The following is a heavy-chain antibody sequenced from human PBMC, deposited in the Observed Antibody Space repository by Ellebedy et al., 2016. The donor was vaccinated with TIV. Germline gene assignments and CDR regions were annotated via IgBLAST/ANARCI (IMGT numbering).Heavy chain of an antibody. CDR3: ARWVAVAATYCDY. V-gene: IGHV4-34*01. D-gene: IGHD6-19*01. Sequence: MPSETLSLTCTVSAGSISNYYWSWIRQPPGKGLEWIGEINHSRITNYNPSLKSRVTISVDTSKNQFSLKLSSVTAADTAVYYCARWVAVAATYCDYWGQGTLVTVSS. CDR2: INHSRIT. CDR1: AGSISNYY. J-gene: IGHJ4*02.